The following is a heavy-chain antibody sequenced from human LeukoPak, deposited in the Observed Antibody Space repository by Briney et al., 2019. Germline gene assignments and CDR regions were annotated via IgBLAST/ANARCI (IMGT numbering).Heavy chain of an antibody. J-gene: IGHJ2*01. V-gene: IGHV3-30*02. CDR1: GFTFSSYG. D-gene: IGHD6-19*01. CDR2: IWYDGSYK. CDR3: AKGAGRDSSGWYWYFDL. Sequence: GGSLRLSCAASGFTFSSYGMHWVRQAPGKGLEWVAFIWYDGSYKYYADSVKGRFTISRDNSKNTLYLQMNSLRAEDTAVYYCAKGAGRDSSGWYWYFDLWGRGTLVTVSS.